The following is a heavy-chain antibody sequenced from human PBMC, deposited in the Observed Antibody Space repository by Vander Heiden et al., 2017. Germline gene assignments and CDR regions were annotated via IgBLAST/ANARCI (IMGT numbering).Heavy chain of an antibody. V-gene: IGHV4-39*01. J-gene: IGHJ4*02. CDR1: GGSISSSSYY. D-gene: IGHD3-16*02. Sequence: QLQLQESGPGLVKPSETLSLTCTVSGGSISSSSYYWGWIRQPPGKGLEWIGSIYYSGSTYYNPSLKSRVTISVDTSKNQFSLKLSSVTAADTAVYYCARRSRALGVIAPFDYWGQGTLVTVSS. CDR2: IYYSGST. CDR3: ARRSRALGVIAPFDY.